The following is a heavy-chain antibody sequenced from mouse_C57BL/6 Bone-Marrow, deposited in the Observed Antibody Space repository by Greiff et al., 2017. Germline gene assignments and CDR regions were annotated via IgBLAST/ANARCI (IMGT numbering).Heavy chain of an antibody. CDR3: AREGDSIYGSSFDY. D-gene: IGHD1-1*01. CDR1: GYAFSSYW. V-gene: IGHV1-80*01. CDR2: IYPGDGDT. Sequence: VKLMESGAELVKPGASVKISCKASGYAFSSYWMNWVKQRPGKGLEWIGQIYPGDGDTNYNGKFKGKATLTADKSSSTAYMQLSSLTSEDSAVYFCAREGDSIYGSSFDYWGQGTTLTVSS. J-gene: IGHJ2*01.